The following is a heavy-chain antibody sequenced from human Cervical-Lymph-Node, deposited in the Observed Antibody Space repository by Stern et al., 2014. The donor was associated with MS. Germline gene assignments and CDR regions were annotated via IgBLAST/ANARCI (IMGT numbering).Heavy chain of an antibody. CDR1: GFSLSTSGVG. V-gene: IGHV2-5*02. D-gene: IGHD6-13*01. CDR2: IYWDDDK. Sequence: QVTLRESGPTLVKPTQTLTLTCTFSGFSLSTSGVGVGWIRQPPGKALEWLALIYWDDDKRYSPSLNRSITITKDTSKNQVVLTMPNMDPVDTATYYCTRRLVGTAAGKHAFDIWGQGTMVTVSS. J-gene: IGHJ3*02. CDR3: TRRLVGTAAGKHAFDI.